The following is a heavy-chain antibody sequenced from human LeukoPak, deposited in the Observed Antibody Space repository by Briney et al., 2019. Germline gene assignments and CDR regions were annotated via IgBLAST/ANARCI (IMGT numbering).Heavy chain of an antibody. J-gene: IGHJ6*03. CDR3: ASPGIAAAGDYYYYYMDV. Sequence: PSETLSLTCTVSGGSISSYYWSWIRQPPGKGLEWIGYIYYSGSTNYNPSLKSRVTISVDTSKNQFSLKLSSVTAADTAVYYCASPGIAAAGDYYYYYMDVWGKGTTVTVSS. D-gene: IGHD6-13*01. V-gene: IGHV4-59*08. CDR2: IYYSGST. CDR1: GGSISSYY.